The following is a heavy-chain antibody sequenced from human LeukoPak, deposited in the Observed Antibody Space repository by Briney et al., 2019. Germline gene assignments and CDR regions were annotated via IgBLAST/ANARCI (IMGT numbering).Heavy chain of an antibody. CDR2: IYYSGST. J-gene: IGHJ5*02. D-gene: IGHD6-13*01. CDR3: AREGAAAVYNWFDP. V-gene: IGHV4-59*01. Sequence: SETLSLTCTVSGGSISSYYWSWIRQPPGKGLEWIGYIYYSGSTNYNPSLKSRVTISVDTSKNQFALKLSSVTAADTAVYYCAREGAAAVYNWFDPWGQGTLVTVSS. CDR1: GGSISSYY.